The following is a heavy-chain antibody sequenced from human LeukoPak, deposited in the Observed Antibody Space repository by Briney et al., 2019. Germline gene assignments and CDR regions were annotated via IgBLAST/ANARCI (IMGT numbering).Heavy chain of an antibody. V-gene: IGHV4-4*09. CDR1: GGSISSYY. CDR2: IYTSRST. Sequence: PSETLSLTCTVSGGSISSYYWSWIRQPPGKGLEWIGYIYTSRSTNYNPSLKSRVTISVDTSKNQFSLKLSSVTAADTAVYYCARQKGGPTGTTTTGDWFDPWGQGTLVTVSS. D-gene: IGHD1-1*01. CDR3: ARQKGGPTGTTTTGDWFDP. J-gene: IGHJ5*02.